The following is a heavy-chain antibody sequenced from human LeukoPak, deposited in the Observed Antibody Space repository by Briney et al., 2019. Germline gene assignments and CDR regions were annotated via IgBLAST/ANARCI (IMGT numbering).Heavy chain of an antibody. J-gene: IGHJ5*02. Sequence: GGSLRLPCAASGSTFSNYWMGWVRQAPGKGLEWVANIKQDGSEKYYVDSMKGRFTISRDNAKNSLYLQMNSLRAEDTAVYYCARSSLGWFDPWGQGTLVTVSS. V-gene: IGHV3-7*05. CDR3: ARSSLGWFDP. CDR2: IKQDGSEK. D-gene: IGHD7-27*01. CDR1: GSTFSNYW.